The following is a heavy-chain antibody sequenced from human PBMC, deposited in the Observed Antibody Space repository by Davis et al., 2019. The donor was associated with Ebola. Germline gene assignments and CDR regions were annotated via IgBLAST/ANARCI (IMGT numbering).Heavy chain of an antibody. CDR1: GFTFSNYD. CDR3: ATERGAYAFYS. D-gene: IGHD5-12*01. V-gene: IGHV3-30*02. Sequence: GESLKISCAASGFTFSNYDMHWVRQAPGKGLEWVAFIGSDGSLKYYGDSVKGRFTISRDNSKSTLYLQMNSLRPEDTAVFYCATERGAYAFYSWGQGTLVTVSS. J-gene: IGHJ4*02. CDR2: IGSDGSLK.